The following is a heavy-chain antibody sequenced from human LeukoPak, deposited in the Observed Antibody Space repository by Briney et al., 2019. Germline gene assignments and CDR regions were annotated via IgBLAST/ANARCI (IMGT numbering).Heavy chain of an antibody. CDR2: IYTSGGT. Sequence: SQTLSLTCTVSGRPISRGDNYWSGIRQPAGKGLEWIGRIYTSGGTNYNPSLKSRVTISEDTSKNQFSLKLSSVTAAPTAVHYCASGYTYASRFVYWGQGTLVTLSS. D-gene: IGHD5-18*01. CDR1: GRPISRGDNY. V-gene: IGHV4-61*02. CDR3: ASGYTYASRFVY. J-gene: IGHJ4*02.